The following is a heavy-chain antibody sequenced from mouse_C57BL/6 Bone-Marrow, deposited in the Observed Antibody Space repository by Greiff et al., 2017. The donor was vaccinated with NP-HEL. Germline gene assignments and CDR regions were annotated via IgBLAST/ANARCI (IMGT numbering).Heavy chain of an antibody. V-gene: IGHV1-69*01. CDR1: GYTFTSYW. CDR3: ARAGYYYGSSPDY. Sequence: QVQLQQPGAELVMPGASVKLSCKASGYTFTSYWMHWVKQRPGQGLEWIGELDPSDSYTNYNQKFKGKSTLTVDKSSSTAYMQLSSLTSEDSAVYYCARAGYYYGSSPDYWGQGTTLTVSS. D-gene: IGHD1-1*01. CDR2: LDPSDSYT. J-gene: IGHJ2*01.